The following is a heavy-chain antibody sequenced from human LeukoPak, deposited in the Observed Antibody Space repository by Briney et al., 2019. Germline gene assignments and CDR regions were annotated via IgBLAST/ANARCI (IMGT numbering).Heavy chain of an antibody. CDR3: ASDATTVRVY. J-gene: IGHJ4*02. Sequence: GGSLRLSCAASGFIFSSYAMHWVRQAPDKGLEWVALISYDGSNKYYADSVKGRFTISRDDSKNTLYLQMNSLRAEDTAVYYCASDATTVRVYWGQGTLVTVSS. CDR2: ISYDGSNK. V-gene: IGHV3-30-3*01. D-gene: IGHD2/OR15-2a*01. CDR1: GFIFSSYA.